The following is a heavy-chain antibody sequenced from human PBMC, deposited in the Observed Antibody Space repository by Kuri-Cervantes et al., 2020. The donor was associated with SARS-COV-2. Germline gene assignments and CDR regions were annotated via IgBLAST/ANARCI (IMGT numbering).Heavy chain of an antibody. D-gene: IGHD3-22*01. CDR3: ARGINGYFFFYYLDV. CDR2: INHRGDT. V-gene: IGHV4-34*01. CDR1: YGTLTGYQ. Sequence: SETLSLTCALYYGTLTGYQWSWIRQPPGKGLEWIGGINHRGDTYYNPSLEGRVTISRDTSENNFSLRLSSVTAADTAVYYCARGINGYFFFYYLDVWGKGTTVTVSS. J-gene: IGHJ6*03.